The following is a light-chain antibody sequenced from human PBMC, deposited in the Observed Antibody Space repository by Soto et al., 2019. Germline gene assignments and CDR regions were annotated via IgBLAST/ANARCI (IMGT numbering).Light chain of an antibody. CDR3: HQRSNWPLT. CDR1: QSVSSY. CDR2: DAS. Sequence: EIVLTQSPATLSLSPGERATLSCRASQSVSSYLAWYQQKPGQAPRLLVYDASKRATGIPARFSGSGSGTDFTLTISSLEPEDYAVYYCHQRSNWPLTFGGGTKVEIK. V-gene: IGKV3-11*01. J-gene: IGKJ4*01.